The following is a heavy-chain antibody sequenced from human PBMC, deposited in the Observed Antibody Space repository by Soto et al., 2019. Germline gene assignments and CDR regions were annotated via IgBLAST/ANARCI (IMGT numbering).Heavy chain of an antibody. CDR3: ARANYGDYVWGAFDI. J-gene: IGHJ3*02. CDR2: IWYDGSNK. V-gene: IGHV3-33*01. CDR1: GFTFSSYG. Sequence: QVQLVESGGGVVQPGRSLRLSCAASGFTFSSYGMHWVRQAPGKGLEWVAVIWYDGSNKYYADSVKGRFTISRDNSKNTLYLQMHSLRAEDTAVYYCARANYGDYVWGAFDIWGQGTMVTVSS. D-gene: IGHD4-17*01.